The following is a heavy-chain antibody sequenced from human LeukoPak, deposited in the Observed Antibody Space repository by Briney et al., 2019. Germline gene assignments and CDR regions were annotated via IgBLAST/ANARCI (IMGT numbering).Heavy chain of an antibody. CDR1: SGSINSYY. D-gene: IGHD3-16*01. Sequence: PSEALSLTCTVSSGSINSYYWGWVRQPAGRGLEWIGRIYTTGKTDYNPSLKSRLTMSVDTSKRQFSLNLTSVTAADTAIYFCARHGYTASHYFLDFWSQGTLVTVSS. J-gene: IGHJ4*02. CDR2: IYTTGKT. V-gene: IGHV4-4*07. CDR3: ARHGYTASHYFLDF.